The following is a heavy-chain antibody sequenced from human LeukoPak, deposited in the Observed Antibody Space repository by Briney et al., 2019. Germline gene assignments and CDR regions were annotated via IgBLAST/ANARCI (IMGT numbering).Heavy chain of an antibody. CDR2: IIPIFGTA. CDR1: GGTFSSYA. Sequence: SVKVSCKASGGTFSSYAISWVRQAPGQGLEWMGGIIPIFGTANYAQKFQGRVTITADESTSTAYMELSSLRSEDTAVYYCARDHRDTGVGATGAFHIWGQGRMVTVSS. J-gene: IGHJ3*02. V-gene: IGHV1-69*13. D-gene: IGHD1-26*01. CDR3: ARDHRDTGVGATGAFHI.